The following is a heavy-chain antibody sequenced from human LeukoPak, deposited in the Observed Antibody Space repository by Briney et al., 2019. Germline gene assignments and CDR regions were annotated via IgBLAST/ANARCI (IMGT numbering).Heavy chain of an antibody. J-gene: IGHJ5*02. V-gene: IGHV1-24*01. CDR3: ARDSFWSGYNNWFDP. Sequence: ASVKVSCKVSGYTLTELSMHWVRQAPGKGLEWMGGSDPEDGETIYAQKFQGRVTITADESTSTAYMELSSLRSEDTAVYYCARDSFWSGYNNWFDPWGQGTLVTVSS. D-gene: IGHD3-3*01. CDR1: GYTLTELS. CDR2: SDPEDGET.